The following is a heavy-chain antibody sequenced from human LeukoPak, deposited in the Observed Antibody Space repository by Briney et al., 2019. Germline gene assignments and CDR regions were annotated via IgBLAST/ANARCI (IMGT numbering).Heavy chain of an antibody. CDR1: GYTFTSYY. D-gene: IGHD3-9*01. CDR3: ARDLTAFDI. J-gene: IGHJ3*02. V-gene: IGHV1-46*01. CDR2: INPSGGTT. Sequence: GASVKVSCKASGYTFTSYYMHWVRQAPGQGLEWMGIINPSGGTTIYAQKFQGRVTMTRDTSTSTVYMDLSSLRSEDTAVYYCARDLTAFDIWGQGTMVTVSS.